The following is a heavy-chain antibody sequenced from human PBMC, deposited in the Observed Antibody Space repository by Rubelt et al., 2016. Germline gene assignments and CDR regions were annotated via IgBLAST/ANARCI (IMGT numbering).Heavy chain of an antibody. J-gene: IGHJ4*02. Sequence: ELQLVESGGGLIQPGGSLRLSCTASDFTVSNNYINWVRPAPGKGLEWVSSIRASGGDTYYADSVSGRLTGSRDNSENTLYLQVNTGRAEDTAVYFCAAGWGVYAHPDFWGQGTLVTVSS. V-gene: IGHV3-23*04. CDR2: IRASGGDT. CDR1: DFTVSNNY. D-gene: IGHD2/OR15-2a*01. CDR3: AAGWGVYAHPDF.